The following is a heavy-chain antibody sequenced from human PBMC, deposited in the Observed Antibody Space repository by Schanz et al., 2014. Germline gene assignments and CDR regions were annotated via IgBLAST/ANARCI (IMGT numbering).Heavy chain of an antibody. CDR2: ISSSSSTR. D-gene: IGHD6-13*01. J-gene: IGHJ4*02. Sequence: EVQLVESGGGLVQPGGSLRLSCAASGFTFSSYSMNWVRQAPGKGLEWVSYISSSSSTRYYADSVKGRFTISRDNAKNSLYLEMNSLRAEDTALYYCARDGEAAAGCDYWGQGTLVTVSS. CDR3: ARDGEAAAGCDY. V-gene: IGHV3-48*01. CDR1: GFTFSSYS.